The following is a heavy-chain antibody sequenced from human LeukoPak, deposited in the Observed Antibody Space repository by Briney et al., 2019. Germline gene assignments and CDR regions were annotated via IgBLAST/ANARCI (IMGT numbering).Heavy chain of an antibody. Sequence: PGRSLRLSCAASGFTFSSYAMHWVRQAPGKGLEWVAVISCDGSNKYYADSVKGRFTISRDNSKNTLYLQMNSLRAEDTAVYYCAREGRDIVDLGLNWFDPWGQGTLVTVSS. V-gene: IGHV3-30-3*01. CDR1: GFTFSSYA. CDR3: AREGRDIVDLGLNWFDP. J-gene: IGHJ5*02. D-gene: IGHD5-12*01. CDR2: ISCDGSNK.